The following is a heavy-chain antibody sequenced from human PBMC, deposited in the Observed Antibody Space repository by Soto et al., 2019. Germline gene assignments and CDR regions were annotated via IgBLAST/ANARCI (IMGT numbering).Heavy chain of an antibody. CDR2: IYYSGST. J-gene: IGHJ4*02. D-gene: IGHD6-13*01. CDR1: GGSISSGDYY. Sequence: TSETLSLTCTVSGGSISSGDYYWSWIRQPPGKGLEWIGYIYYSGSTYYNPSLKSRVTISVDTSKNQFSLKLSSVTAADTAVYYCVVAAAGPHPLFDYWGQGTLVTVSS. V-gene: IGHV4-30-4*01. CDR3: VVAAAGPHPLFDY.